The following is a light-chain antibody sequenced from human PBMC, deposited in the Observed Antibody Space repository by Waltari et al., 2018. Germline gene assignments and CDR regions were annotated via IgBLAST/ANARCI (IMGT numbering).Light chain of an antibody. J-gene: IGKJ3*01. V-gene: IGKV1-33*01. CDR2: DAS. CDR3: QQYDDLPPFT. CDR1: QDISVF. Sequence: DIQMTQSPSSLSASLGDRVTITCQASQDISVFLNWYQQKPGEAPNLLIYDASILQAGVSSRFSGGGSGTDLSLTISSLQPEDVATYYCQQYDDLPPFTFGPGTKVDLK.